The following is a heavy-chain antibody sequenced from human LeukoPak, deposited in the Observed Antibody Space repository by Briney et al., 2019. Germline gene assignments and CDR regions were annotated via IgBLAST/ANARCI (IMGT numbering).Heavy chain of an antibody. CDR1: GGTFSSYA. CDR3: AGNRLGELSFNY. CDR2: IIPIFGTA. V-gene: IGHV1-69*13. D-gene: IGHD3-16*02. J-gene: IGHJ4*02. Sequence: SVKVSCKVSGGTFSSYAISWVRQAPGQGLEWMGGIIPIFGTANYAQKFQGRVTITADESTSTAYMELSSLRSEDTAVYYCAGNRLGELSFNYWGQGTLVTVSS.